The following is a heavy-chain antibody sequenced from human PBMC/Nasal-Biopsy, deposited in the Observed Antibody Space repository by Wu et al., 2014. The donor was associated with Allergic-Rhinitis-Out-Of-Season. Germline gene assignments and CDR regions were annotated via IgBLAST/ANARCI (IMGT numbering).Heavy chain of an antibody. CDR2: IYTSGST. CDR3: ARGQIDFTYCSGGSCYKNGMDV. D-gene: IGHD2-15*01. CDR1: GGSISSGSYY. Sequence: TLSLTCTVSGGSISSGSYYWSWIRQPAGKGLEWIGRIYTSGSTNYNPSLKSRVTMSVDTSKNQFSPKLSSVTAADTAVYYCARGQIDFTYCSGGSCYKNGMDVWGQGTTVTVSS. J-gene: IGHJ6*02. V-gene: IGHV4-61*02.